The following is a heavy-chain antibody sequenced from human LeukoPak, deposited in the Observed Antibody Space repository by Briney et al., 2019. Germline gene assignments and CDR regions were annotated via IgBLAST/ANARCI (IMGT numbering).Heavy chain of an antibody. Sequence: SGGSLRLSCAASGFTFSSYAMSWVRQAPGKGLEWVSTINGGGVNTHYADSVGGRFTISRDNSKNTLFLQMNSLRDEDTAVYYCAKEAYHGEPDYWGQGTLVTVSS. V-gene: IGHV3-23*01. D-gene: IGHD4-17*01. J-gene: IGHJ4*02. CDR1: GFTFSSYA. CDR3: AKEAYHGEPDY. CDR2: INGGGVNT.